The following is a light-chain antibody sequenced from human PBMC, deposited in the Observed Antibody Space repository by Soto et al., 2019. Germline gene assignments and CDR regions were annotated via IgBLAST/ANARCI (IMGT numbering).Light chain of an antibody. J-gene: IGKJ2*01. CDR1: QSVISNY. CDR3: QHYGSALFT. V-gene: IGKV3-20*01. Sequence: ETVLTQSPGTLSLSPGETDTLSCRASQSVISNYLAWYRQKPGQAPRLLIYDASNSATCITDRFSGSGSGTDFTLTISRLEPEDVSVYYCQHYGSALFTFCQGTQLEIK. CDR2: DAS.